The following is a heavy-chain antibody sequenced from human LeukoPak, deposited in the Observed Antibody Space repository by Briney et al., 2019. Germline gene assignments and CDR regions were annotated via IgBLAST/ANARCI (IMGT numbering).Heavy chain of an antibody. J-gene: IGHJ6*02. Sequence: GGSLRLSCAASGFTFSSYSMNWVRQAPGKGLEWVSSISSSSSYIYYADSVKGRFTISRDNAKNSLYLQMNSLRAEDTAVYYCARGKGLAVVGTGSGLDVWGQGTTVTVSS. CDR3: ARGKGLAVVGTGSGLDV. V-gene: IGHV3-21*01. CDR1: GFTFSSYS. D-gene: IGHD6-19*01. CDR2: ISSSSSYI.